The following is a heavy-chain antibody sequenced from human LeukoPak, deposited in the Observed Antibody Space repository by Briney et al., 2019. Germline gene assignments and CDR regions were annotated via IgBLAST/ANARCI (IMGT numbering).Heavy chain of an antibody. CDR3: ARTPYYYYYGMDV. J-gene: IGHJ6*02. CDR1: GGSFRGYY. CDR2: INHSGFT. V-gene: IGHV4-34*01. Sequence: SETLSLTCSVYGGSFRGYYWSWIRQPPGKGLEWIGEINHSGFTNYNPSLKSRVTISVDTSKNHSPLKLSSVTAADTAVYYCARTPYYYYYGMDVWGQGTTVTVSS. D-gene: IGHD2-15*01.